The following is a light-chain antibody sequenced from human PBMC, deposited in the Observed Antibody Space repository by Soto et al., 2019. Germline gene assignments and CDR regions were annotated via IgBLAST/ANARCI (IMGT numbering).Light chain of an antibody. CDR2: SSS. CDR1: QSVSSTY. V-gene: IGKV3-20*01. Sequence: ELVLTQSPGTLSLSPGDRATLSCRASQSVSSTYLAWYQQRPGQAPWLLIYSSSSRASGIPDRFSGSGSGTDSTLTISRLALDDFAVYYCKQYRTSPPAWTFSQGTKVEL. CDR3: KQYRTSPPAWT. J-gene: IGKJ1*01.